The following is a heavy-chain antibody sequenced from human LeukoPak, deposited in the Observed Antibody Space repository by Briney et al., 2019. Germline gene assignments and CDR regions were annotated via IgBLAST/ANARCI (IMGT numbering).Heavy chain of an antibody. CDR3: ARRSTMVRGVIIMRYYYYMDV. CDR2: INHSGST. CDR1: GGSISGYY. Sequence: PSETLSLTCAVYGGSISGYYWSWIRQPPGQGLEWIGEINHSGSTNYNPSLNSRVTISVDTSKNQFSLTLSSGTAAATAVYYCARRSTMVRGVIIMRYYYYMDVWGKGTTVTISS. J-gene: IGHJ6*03. V-gene: IGHV4-34*01. D-gene: IGHD3-10*01.